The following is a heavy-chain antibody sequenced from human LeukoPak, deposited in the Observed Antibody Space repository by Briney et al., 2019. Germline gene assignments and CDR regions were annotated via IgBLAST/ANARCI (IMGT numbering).Heavy chain of an antibody. CDR3: ARHSSGWEPFFDY. D-gene: IGHD6-19*01. Sequence: GGSLRLSCAASGFTFSSYWMSWVRQAPGKGLEWVANIKQDGSEKYYVDCVKGRFTISRDNAKNSLCLQMNSLRAEDTAVYYCARHSSGWEPFFDYWGQGTLVTVSS. CDR1: GFTFSSYW. CDR2: IKQDGSEK. V-gene: IGHV3-7*01. J-gene: IGHJ4*02.